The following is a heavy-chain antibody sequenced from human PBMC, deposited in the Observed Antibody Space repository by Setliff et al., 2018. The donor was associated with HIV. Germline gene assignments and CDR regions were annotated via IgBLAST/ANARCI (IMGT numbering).Heavy chain of an antibody. CDR2: IYKAGKT. D-gene: IGHD5-18*01. J-gene: IGHJ4*02. CDR3: AKGGYGGAYYVAGY. V-gene: IGHV3-53*01. CDR1: GFTFSSYW. Sequence: GGSLRLSCAASGFTFSSYWMSWVRQAPGKGLEWVTLIYKAGKTYYADFVKGRFTIARDDTKNTVSLQMTNLEPGDTAMYYCAKGGYGGAYYVAGYWGQGTKVTVSS.